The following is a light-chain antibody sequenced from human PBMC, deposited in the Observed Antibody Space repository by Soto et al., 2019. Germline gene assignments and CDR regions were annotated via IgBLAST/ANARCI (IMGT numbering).Light chain of an antibody. J-gene: IGLJ3*02. CDR3: SSYTSSATWM. CDR2: EVS. V-gene: IGLV2-14*01. CDR1: SSDVGGYNY. Sequence: QSALTQAASVSGSPGQSITISCTGTSSDVGGYNYVSWYQQHPGKAPKFIIYEVSNRPSGVSNRFSGSKSGNTASLTISGLQTEDEADYYCSSYTSSATWMFGGGTKLTVL.